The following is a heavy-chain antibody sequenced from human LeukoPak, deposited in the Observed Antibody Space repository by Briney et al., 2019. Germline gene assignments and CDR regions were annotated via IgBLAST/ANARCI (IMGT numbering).Heavy chain of an antibody. V-gene: IGHV4-59*01. D-gene: IGHD6-13*01. CDR3: ARGDEYSSSSNFDY. Sequence: SETLSLTCTVSGGSISSYYWSWIRQPPGKGLEWIGYIYYSGSTNYNPSLKSRVTISVDTSKNQFSLKLSSVTAADTAVYYCARGDEYSSSSNFDYWGQGTLVTVSS. J-gene: IGHJ4*02. CDR1: GGSISSYY. CDR2: IYYSGST.